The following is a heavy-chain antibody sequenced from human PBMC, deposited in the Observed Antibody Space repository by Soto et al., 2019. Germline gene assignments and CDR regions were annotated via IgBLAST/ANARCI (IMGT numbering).Heavy chain of an antibody. D-gene: IGHD3-9*01. V-gene: IGHV3-15*01. CDR1: GFTFSNAL. CDR3: TTSDYDILTGYYNDY. J-gene: IGHJ4*02. CDR2: IKSKTDGGTT. Sequence: GGSLRLSCAASGFTFSNALMSWVRQAPGKGLEWVGRIKSKTDGGTTDYAAPVKGRFTISRDDSKNTLYLQMNSLKTEDTAVYYCTTSDYDILTGYYNDYWGQGTLVTVSS.